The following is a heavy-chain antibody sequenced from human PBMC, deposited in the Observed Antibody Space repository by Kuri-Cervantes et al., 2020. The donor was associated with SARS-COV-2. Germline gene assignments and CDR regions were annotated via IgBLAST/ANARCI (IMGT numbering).Heavy chain of an antibody. CDR2: INPNSGGT. Sequence: ASVKVSCKASGYTFTGYYMHWVRQAPGQGLEWMGWINPNSGGTNYAQKFQGWVTMTRDTSISTVYMELSSLRSDDTAVYYCARAPMGYCSGGSCPTLYQHDYWGQGTLVTVSS. CDR1: GYTFTGYY. J-gene: IGHJ4*02. V-gene: IGHV1-2*04. CDR3: ARAPMGYCSGGSCPTLYQHDY. D-gene: IGHD2-15*01.